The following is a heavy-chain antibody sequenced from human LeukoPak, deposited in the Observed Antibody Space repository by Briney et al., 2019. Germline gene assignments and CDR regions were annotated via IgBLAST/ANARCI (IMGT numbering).Heavy chain of an antibody. J-gene: IGHJ3*02. CDR3: ARDFIAAASDAFDI. Sequence: PGGSLRLSCAASGFTVSSNYMSWVRQAPGKGLEGVSVIYSGGSTYYADSVKGRFTISRDNSKNTLYLQMNSLRAEDTAVYYCARDFIAAASDAFDIWGQGTMVTVSS. CDR1: GFTVSSNY. V-gene: IGHV3-53*01. D-gene: IGHD6-13*01. CDR2: IYSGGST.